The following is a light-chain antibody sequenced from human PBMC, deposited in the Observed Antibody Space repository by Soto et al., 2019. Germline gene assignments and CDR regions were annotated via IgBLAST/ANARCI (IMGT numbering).Light chain of an antibody. Sequence: QSALTQPASVSGSPGQSITISCTGTSRDVGGYNSVSWYQQHPGKAPKLMIYEVTNRPSGVSNRFSGSKSGNTASLTISGLQAEDEGDYYCSTYINSITFVIFGGGTKLTVL. CDR2: EVT. V-gene: IGLV2-14*01. CDR1: SRDVGGYNS. CDR3: STYINSITFVI. J-gene: IGLJ2*01.